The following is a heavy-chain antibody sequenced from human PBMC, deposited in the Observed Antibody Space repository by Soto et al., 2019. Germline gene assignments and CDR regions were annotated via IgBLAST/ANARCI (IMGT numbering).Heavy chain of an antibody. CDR1: GFTFSDHF. J-gene: IGHJ4*02. CDR3: ARLMGTSFDL. D-gene: IGHD2-8*01. V-gene: IGHV3-72*01. CDR2: ARNKVNGYTT. Sequence: GGSLRLSCVASGFTFSDHFMDWLRLAPGKGLEWVGRARNKVNGYTTAYAASVRGRFTISRDDSKNSLYLQMNSLKIEDTAVYFCARLMGTSFDLWGQGTLVTVSS.